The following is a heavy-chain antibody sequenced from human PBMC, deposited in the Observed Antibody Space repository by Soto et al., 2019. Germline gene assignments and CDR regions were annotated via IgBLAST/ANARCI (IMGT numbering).Heavy chain of an antibody. J-gene: IGHJ4*02. CDR1: GLTFGSRA. CDR3: ARGSADSCPGIGVFDF. Sequence: PGGSLRLSCVASGLTFGSRAMSWVRQAPGEGLQWVSTITDTGGDAKYADSVRGRFVISRDNSKKTLYLQMTSLTAEDSAMYFCARGSADSCPGIGVFDFWGRGTLVTVSS. CDR2: ITDTGGDA. V-gene: IGHV3-23*01. D-gene: IGHD3-3*01.